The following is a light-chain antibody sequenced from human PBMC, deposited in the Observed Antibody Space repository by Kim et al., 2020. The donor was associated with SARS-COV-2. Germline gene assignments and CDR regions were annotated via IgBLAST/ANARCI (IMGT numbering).Light chain of an antibody. V-gene: IGKV3-20*01. Sequence: LSPAESATLSSRASQSVSRSYLAWYQQKPGQAPRLLIYGASSRATGIPDRFSGSGSGTDFTLTISRLEPEDFAVYYCQQYGSSWTFGQGTKVDIK. CDR3: QQYGSSWT. CDR2: GAS. CDR1: QSVSRSY. J-gene: IGKJ1*01.